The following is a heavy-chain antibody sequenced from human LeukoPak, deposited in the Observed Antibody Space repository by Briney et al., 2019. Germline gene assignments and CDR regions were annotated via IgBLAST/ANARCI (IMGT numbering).Heavy chain of an antibody. D-gene: IGHD5-12*01. V-gene: IGHV3-30*19. Sequence: GGSLRLSCAASGFTFGTSGMHWVRQAPGKGLEWVAVISSDGNSKNFALSVKGRFAISRDNSKNTLFLQMNNLRSEDTALYYCVSPTADYPFLYYFDSWGQGTLVTVSS. J-gene: IGHJ4*02. CDR2: ISSDGNSK. CDR3: VSPTADYPFLYYFDS. CDR1: GFTFGTSG.